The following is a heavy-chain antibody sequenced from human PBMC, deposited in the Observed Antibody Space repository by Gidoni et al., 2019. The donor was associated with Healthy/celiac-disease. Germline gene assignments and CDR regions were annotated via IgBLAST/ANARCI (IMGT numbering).Heavy chain of an antibody. CDR1: GFTFSSYG. CDR3: AKDVEQQPVGGDY. V-gene: IGHV3-30*18. CDR2: ISYDGSNK. Sequence: QVQLVESGGGVVQPGRSLRLSCSASGFTFSSYGMHWVRQAPGKGLEGVAVISYDGSNKYYADSVKGRFTISRDNSKNTLYLQMNSLRAEDTAVYYCAKDVEQQPVGGDYWGQGTLVTVSS. J-gene: IGHJ4*02. D-gene: IGHD6-13*01.